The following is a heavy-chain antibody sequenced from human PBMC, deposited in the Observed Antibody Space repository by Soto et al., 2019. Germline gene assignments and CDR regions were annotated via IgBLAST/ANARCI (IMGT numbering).Heavy chain of an antibody. CDR3: AKDMHRMGATADAFDI. CDR1: GFTFDDYA. J-gene: IGHJ3*02. Sequence: GGSLRLSCAASGFTFDDYAMHWVRQAPGKGLEWVSGISWNSGSIGYADSVKGRFTISRDNAKNSLYLQMNSLRAEDTALYYCAKDMHRMGATADAFDIWGQGTMVTVSS. D-gene: IGHD1-26*01. CDR2: ISWNSGSI. V-gene: IGHV3-9*01.